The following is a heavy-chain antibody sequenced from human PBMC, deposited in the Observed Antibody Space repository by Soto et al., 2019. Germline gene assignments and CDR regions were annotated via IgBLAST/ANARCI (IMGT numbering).Heavy chain of an antibody. CDR2: ISYTGSA. Sequence: PSETLSLTCTVSGGSINYSYWTWSRQPPGKGLEWIVYISYTGSANYNASLKSRLTISVDTSKNQFSLKLSSVTAADTALYYCARVNYGDYYYGMDVWGQGTTVTVSS. J-gene: IGHJ6*02. CDR1: GGSINYSY. CDR3: ARVNYGDYYYGMDV. D-gene: IGHD4-17*01. V-gene: IGHV4-59*01.